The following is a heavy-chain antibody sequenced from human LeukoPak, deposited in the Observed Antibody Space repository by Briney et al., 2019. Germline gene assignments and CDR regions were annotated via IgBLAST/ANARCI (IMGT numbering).Heavy chain of an antibody. CDR3: AREFIAVAGTGFDY. Sequence: ASVKVSCKASGYTFTGYYMHWVRQAPGQGLEWMGWINPNSGGTNYAQKFQGRVTMTRDTSTSTVYMELSSLRSEDTAVYYCAREFIAVAGTGFDYWGQGTLVTVSS. V-gene: IGHV1-2*02. CDR2: INPNSGGT. CDR1: GYTFTGYY. D-gene: IGHD6-19*01. J-gene: IGHJ4*02.